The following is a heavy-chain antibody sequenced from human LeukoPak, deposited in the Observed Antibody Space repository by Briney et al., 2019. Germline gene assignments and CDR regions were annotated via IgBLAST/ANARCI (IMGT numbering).Heavy chain of an antibody. CDR1: GFTFSSYS. CDR3: AREYYGHDY. CDR2: ISSSSSHI. D-gene: IGHD3-16*01. V-gene: IGHV3-21*01. Sequence: GGSLRLSCAASGFTFSSYSMNWVRQAPGKGLEWVSSISSSSSHIYYADSVKGRFTISRDNAKNSLYLQMNSLRAEDTAVYYCAREYYGHDYWGQGTLVTVSS. J-gene: IGHJ4*02.